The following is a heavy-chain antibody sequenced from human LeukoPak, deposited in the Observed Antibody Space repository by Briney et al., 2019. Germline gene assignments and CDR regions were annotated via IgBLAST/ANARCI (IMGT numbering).Heavy chain of an antibody. CDR3: ARLSDNIAATDY. CDR2: IIPIFGTA. D-gene: IGHD6-13*01. J-gene: IGHJ4*02. V-gene: IGHV1-69*13. Sequence: ASVKVSCKASGGTFSSYAISWVRQAPGQGLEWMGGIIPIFGTANYAQKFQGRVTITADESTSTAYMELSSLRSEDTAVYYCARLSDNIAATDYWGQGTLVTVSS. CDR1: GGTFSSYA.